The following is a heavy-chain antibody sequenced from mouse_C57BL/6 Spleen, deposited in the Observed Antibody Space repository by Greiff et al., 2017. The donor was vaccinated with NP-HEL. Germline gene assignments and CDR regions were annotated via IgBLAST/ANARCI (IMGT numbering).Heavy chain of an antibody. CDR3: AGYSKTFFDY. V-gene: IGHV1-85*01. Sequence: VKLVESGPELVKPGASVKLSCKASGYTFTSYDINWVKQRPGQGLEWIGWIYPRDGSTKYNEKFKGKATLTVDTSSSTAYMELHSLTSEDSAVYFCAGYSKTFFDYWGQGTTLTVSS. D-gene: IGHD2-5*01. CDR1: GYTFTSYD. J-gene: IGHJ2*01. CDR2: IYPRDGST.